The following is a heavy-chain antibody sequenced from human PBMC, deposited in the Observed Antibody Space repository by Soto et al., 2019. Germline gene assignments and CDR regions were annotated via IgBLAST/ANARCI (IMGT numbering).Heavy chain of an antibody. D-gene: IGHD1-1*01. CDR3: ARDQSWHDLVWWFDP. CDR1: GGTFSSYA. Sequence: SVKVSCKASGGTFSSYAISWVRQAPGQGLEWMGGIIPSVGTTNYAQKFKGRVTITKDASTSTVYMELSSLRSEDTAVYYCARDQSWHDLVWWFDPWGQGTLVTVSS. J-gene: IGHJ5*02. V-gene: IGHV1-69*05. CDR2: IIPSVGTT.